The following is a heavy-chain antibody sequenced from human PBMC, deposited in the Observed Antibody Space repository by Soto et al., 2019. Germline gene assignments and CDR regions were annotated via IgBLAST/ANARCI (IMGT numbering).Heavy chain of an antibody. CDR2: ISAYNGNT. CDR1: GYTFTNFG. V-gene: IGHV1-18*01. Sequence: QVQLVQSGAEVKKPGASVKVSCKASGYTFTNFGISWVRQAPGQGLEWMGWISAYNGNTHYAQKFQGRVTMTTDTCTSTVYMELRSLRSDDTGVYYCARVGTPVDYWGQGALVTVSS. CDR3: ARVGTPVDY. D-gene: IGHD2-21*02. J-gene: IGHJ4*02.